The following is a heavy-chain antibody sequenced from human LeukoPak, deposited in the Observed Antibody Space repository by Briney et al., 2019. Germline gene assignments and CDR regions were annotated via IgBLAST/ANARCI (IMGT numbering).Heavy chain of an antibody. CDR3: TTEFPYDYVWGSYRYYAFDI. D-gene: IGHD3-16*02. CDR1: GFTFSNAW. V-gene: IGHV3-15*01. J-gene: IGHJ3*02. Sequence: GGSLRLSCAASGFTFSNAWMSWVRQAPGKGLEWVGRIKSKTDGGTTDYAAPVKGRFTISRDDSKNTLYLQMNSLKTEDTAVYYCTTEFPYDYVWGSYRYYAFDIWGQGTMVTVSS. CDR2: IKSKTDGGTT.